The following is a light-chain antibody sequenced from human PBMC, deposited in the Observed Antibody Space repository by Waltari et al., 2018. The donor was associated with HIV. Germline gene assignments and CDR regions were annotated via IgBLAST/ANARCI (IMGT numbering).Light chain of an antibody. V-gene: IGKV1-5*03. J-gene: IGKJ2*01. CDR1: QLIGYC. CDR3: QQYNSHSYT. Sequence: DVQMTQSPATLSAPVGDRVSITCRASQLIGYCLAWYQQKPGQPPKLCIYKTSYLESGVPTRCSGSGSGADFTLTIDGLQPEDFATYYCQQYNSHSYTFGQGTKLDIK. CDR2: KTS.